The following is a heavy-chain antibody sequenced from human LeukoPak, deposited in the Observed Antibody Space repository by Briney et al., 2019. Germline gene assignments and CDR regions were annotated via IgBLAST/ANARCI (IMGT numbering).Heavy chain of an antibody. D-gene: IGHD3-22*01. CDR2: IYTSGST. CDR1: GGSISSYY. V-gene: IGHV4-4*07. Sequence: SETLSLTCTVSGGSISSYYWSWIRQPAGKGLEWIGRIYTSGSTNYNPSLKSRVTMSVDTSKNQFSLKLSSVTAADTAVYCCARDQYYYDSSGDAFDIWGQGTMVTVSS. J-gene: IGHJ3*02. CDR3: ARDQYYYDSSGDAFDI.